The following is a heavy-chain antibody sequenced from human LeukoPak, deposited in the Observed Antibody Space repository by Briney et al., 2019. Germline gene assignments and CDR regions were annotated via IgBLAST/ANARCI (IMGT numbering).Heavy chain of an antibody. CDR2: ISYDGSNK. CDR3: ARGGYSSSWYENDY. J-gene: IGHJ4*02. CDR1: GFTFSSYA. V-gene: IGHV3-30-3*01. D-gene: IGHD6-13*01. Sequence: GGSLRLSCAASGFTFSSYAMHWVRQAPGKGLEWVAVISYDGSNKYYADSVKGRFTISRDNSKNTLYLQMNSLRAEDTAVYYCARGGYSSSWYENDYWGQGTLVTVSS.